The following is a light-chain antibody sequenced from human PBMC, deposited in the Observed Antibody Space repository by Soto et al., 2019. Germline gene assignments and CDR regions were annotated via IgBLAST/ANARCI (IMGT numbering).Light chain of an antibody. CDR2: GNS. Sequence: QSVLTQPPSVSGAPGQRVTISCTGTNSNIGSDYGVHWYQQLPGTAPKLLIYGNSNRPSGVPDRFSGSKSGTSASLAITGLQADEEADYYCQSYDRSLRACVFGTGTKVTVL. CDR3: QSYDRSLRACV. V-gene: IGLV1-40*01. J-gene: IGLJ1*01. CDR1: NSNIGSDYG.